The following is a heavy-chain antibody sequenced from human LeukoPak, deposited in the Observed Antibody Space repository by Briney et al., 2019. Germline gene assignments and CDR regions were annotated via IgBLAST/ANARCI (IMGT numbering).Heavy chain of an antibody. CDR3: AGSVDSYGHDY. V-gene: IGHV4-59*01. D-gene: IGHD5-18*01. CDR2: IYYSGST. Sequence: SETLSLTCTVSGGSISSYYWSWIRQPPGKGLEWIGYIYYSGSTNYNPSLKSRVTISVDTSKNQFSLKLSSVTAADTAVYYCAGSVDSYGHDYWGQGTLVTVSS. CDR1: GGSISSYY. J-gene: IGHJ4*02.